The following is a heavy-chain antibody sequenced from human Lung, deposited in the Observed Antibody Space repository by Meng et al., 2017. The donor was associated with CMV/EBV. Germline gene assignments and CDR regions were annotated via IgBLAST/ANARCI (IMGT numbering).Heavy chain of an antibody. Sequence: CAVAGESISSNNWWSWVRQPPGKGLEWLGEIHDRMNTHYNPSLKSRVTMSIDKFKNQFSLELTSVTAADTAVYYCAGDDFLSGKVYWGQGTLVTVSS. D-gene: IGHD3-3*01. CDR2: IHDRMNT. CDR3: AGDDFLSGKVY. V-gene: IGHV4-4*02. CDR1: GESISSNNW. J-gene: IGHJ4*02.